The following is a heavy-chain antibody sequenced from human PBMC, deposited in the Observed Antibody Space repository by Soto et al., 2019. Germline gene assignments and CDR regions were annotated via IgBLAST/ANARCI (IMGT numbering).Heavy chain of an antibody. D-gene: IGHD3-10*01. CDR2: IYYSGST. Sequence: PSETLSLTCTVSGGSISSSSYYWGWIRQPPGKGLEWIGSIYYSGSTYYNPSLKSRVTISVDTSKNQFSLKLSSVTAADTAVYYCARRGMVADYWGQGTLVTSPQ. V-gene: IGHV4-39*01. CDR3: ARRGMVADY. J-gene: IGHJ4*02. CDR1: GGSISSSSYY.